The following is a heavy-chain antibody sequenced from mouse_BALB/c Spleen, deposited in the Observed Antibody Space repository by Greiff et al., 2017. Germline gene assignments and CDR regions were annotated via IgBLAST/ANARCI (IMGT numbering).Heavy chain of an antibody. J-gene: IGHJ3*01. CDR3: ARDAFYDGYSAWFAY. CDR1: GFTFSDYY. CDR2: ISDGGSYT. D-gene: IGHD2-3*01. V-gene: IGHV5-4*02. Sequence: EVMLVESGGGLVKPGGSLKLSCAASGFTFSDYYMYWVRQTPEKRLEWVATISDGGSYTYYPDSVKGRFTISRDNAKNNLYLQMSSLKSEDTAMYYCARDAFYDGYSAWFAYWGQGTLVTVSA.